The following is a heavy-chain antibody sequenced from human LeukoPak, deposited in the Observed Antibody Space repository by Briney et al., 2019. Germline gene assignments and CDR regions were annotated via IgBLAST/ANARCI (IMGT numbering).Heavy chain of an antibody. CDR1: GFTFSSYE. J-gene: IGHJ4*02. V-gene: IGHV3-48*03. CDR2: ISSSGSTI. D-gene: IGHD6-19*01. CDR3: ARDPSLAVAGFFDY. Sequence: GGSLRLSCAASGFTFSSYEMNWVRQAPGKGLEWVSYISSSGSTIYYADSVKGRFTISRDNAKNSLYLQMNSLRAEDTAVYYCARDPSLAVAGFFDYWGQGTLVPVSS.